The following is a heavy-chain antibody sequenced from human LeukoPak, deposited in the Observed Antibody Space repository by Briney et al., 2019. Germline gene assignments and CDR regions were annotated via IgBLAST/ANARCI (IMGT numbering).Heavy chain of an antibody. CDR1: GYTFTSYD. Sequence: ASVKVSCKASGYTFTSYDINWVRQATGQGLEWMGWMNPNSGNTGYAQKFQGRVTITRNTSISTAYMELSRLRSDDTAVYYCARDLGAGNYGSGSSPYYYYGMDVWGQGTTVTVSS. CDR3: ARDLGAGNYGSGSSPYYYYGMDV. J-gene: IGHJ6*02. D-gene: IGHD3-10*01. V-gene: IGHV1-8*02. CDR2: MNPNSGNT.